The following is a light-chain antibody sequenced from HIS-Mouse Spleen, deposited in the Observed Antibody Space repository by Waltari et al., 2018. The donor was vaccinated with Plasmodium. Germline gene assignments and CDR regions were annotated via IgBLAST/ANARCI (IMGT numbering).Light chain of an antibody. CDR2: DVS. J-gene: IGLJ2*01. CDR1: SSAVGGYNY. Sequence: QSALTKPRSVSGSPGQSVTISCTGTSSAVGGYNYVSWYQQHPGNAPKLMIYDVSKRPSGVPDRFSGSKSGNTASLTISGLQAEDEADYYCCSYAGSYTWVFGGGTKLTVL. V-gene: IGLV2-11*01. CDR3: CSYAGSYTWV.